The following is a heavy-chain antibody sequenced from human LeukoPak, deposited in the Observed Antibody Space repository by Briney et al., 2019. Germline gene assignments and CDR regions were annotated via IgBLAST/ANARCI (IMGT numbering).Heavy chain of an antibody. V-gene: IGHV3-21*01. Sequence: SVKGRFTISRDNDKNSLYLQMNSLRVEDTAVYYCARRKGERGAQYSSSWYDAFDIWGQGTMVTVSS. J-gene: IGHJ3*02. D-gene: IGHD6-13*01. CDR3: ARRKGERGAQYSSSWYDAFDI.